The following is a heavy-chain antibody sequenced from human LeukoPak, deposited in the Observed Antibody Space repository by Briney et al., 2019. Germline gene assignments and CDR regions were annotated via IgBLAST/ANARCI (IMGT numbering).Heavy chain of an antibody. Sequence: GESLTLSCAGSGFNFNAYAMNWVRQAPGKGLEWISYISSGSSTIYYSDSVRGRFSISRDNAENTVYLEMNSPGDGDTAVYYCARVGGWQLPKFDYWGRGTLVTVSS. V-gene: IGHV3-48*02. CDR2: ISSGSSTI. D-gene: IGHD2-15*01. CDR3: ARVGGWQLPKFDY. CDR1: GFNFNAYA. J-gene: IGHJ4*02.